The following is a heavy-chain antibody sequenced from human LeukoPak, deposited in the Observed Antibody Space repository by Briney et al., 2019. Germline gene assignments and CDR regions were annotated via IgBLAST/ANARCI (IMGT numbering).Heavy chain of an antibody. CDR2: ISASGGSA. Sequence: PGGSLRLSCAASGFTFSDHAMIWVRRAPGKGLEWVSGISASGGSAFYTDSVKGCFTIHRENSANTVYLQMDSLRVEDTAVYYCARWYCNSLNCYYDYWGQGTLVTVSS. D-gene: IGHD2/OR15-2a*01. CDR3: ARWYCNSLNCYYDY. J-gene: IGHJ4*02. V-gene: IGHV3-23*01. CDR1: GFTFSDHA.